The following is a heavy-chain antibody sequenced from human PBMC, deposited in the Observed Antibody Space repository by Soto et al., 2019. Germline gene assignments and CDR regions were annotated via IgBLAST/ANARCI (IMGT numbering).Heavy chain of an antibody. Sequence: QVQLQESGPGLVKPSETLSLTCTVSGGCISSYYWSWIRQPPGKGLEWIGYIYYSGSTNYNPSLKSRVTISVDTSTNQFSLKLSSVTAADTAVYYCARGPTVTTRSDAFDIWGQGTMVTVSS. D-gene: IGHD4-17*01. CDR3: ARGPTVTTRSDAFDI. CDR1: GGCISSYY. V-gene: IGHV4-59*01. J-gene: IGHJ3*02. CDR2: IYYSGST.